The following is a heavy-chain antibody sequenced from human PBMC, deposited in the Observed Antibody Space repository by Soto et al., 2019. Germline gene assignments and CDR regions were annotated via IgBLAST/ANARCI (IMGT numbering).Heavy chain of an antibody. Sequence: PSETLSLTCTVSGAYINSGGYYWTWIRQHPGKGLEWLGYIHRSGRTYTNPSLGSRVTISVDTSQNHFSVRLTSVTAADTAVYFCARSGETLEELSFSSWGQGTLVTVSS. CDR3: ARSGETLEELSFSS. J-gene: IGHJ5*02. V-gene: IGHV4-31*03. CDR1: GAYINSGGYY. CDR2: IHRSGRT. D-gene: IGHD3-16*01.